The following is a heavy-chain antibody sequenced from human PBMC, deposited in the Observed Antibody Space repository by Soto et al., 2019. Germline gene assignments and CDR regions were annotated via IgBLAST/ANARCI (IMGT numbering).Heavy chain of an antibody. V-gene: IGHV4-31*03. D-gene: IGHD2-21*02. CDR1: GGSISSGGYY. Sequence: SETLSLTCTVSGGSISSGGYYWSWIRQHPGKGLEWIGYIYYSGSTYYNPSLKSRVTISVDTSKNQFSLKLSSVTAADTAVYYCAREYCGGDCSYCYYYYGMDVWGQGTTVTVSS. CDR3: AREYCGGDCSYCYYYYGMDV. CDR2: IYYSGST. J-gene: IGHJ6*02.